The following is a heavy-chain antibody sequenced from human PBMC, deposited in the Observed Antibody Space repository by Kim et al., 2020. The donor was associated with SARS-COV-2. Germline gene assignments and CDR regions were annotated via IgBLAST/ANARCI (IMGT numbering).Heavy chain of an antibody. CDR3: ARSSYYRFDC. D-gene: IGHD3-22*01. V-gene: IGHV3-48*02. CDR1: GFTFTDYS. J-gene: IGHJ4*02. CDR2: IKSSSGT. Sequence: GGSLRLSCAASGFTFTDYSMNWVRQAPGKGPEWVSYIKSSSGTYYADSVKGRFTMSRDNAKNSVYLQMSSLRDEDTALYYCARSSYYRFDCWGQGTLGTVSS.